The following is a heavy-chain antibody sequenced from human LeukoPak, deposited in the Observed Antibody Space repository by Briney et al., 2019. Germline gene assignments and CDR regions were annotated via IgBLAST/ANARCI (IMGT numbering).Heavy chain of an antibody. D-gene: IGHD3-9*01. CDR3: ARRPRNDILTGTPFDY. V-gene: IGHV4-61*01. CDR2: IYYSGST. CDR1: GASVSSGSYY. Sequence: KASETLSLTCTVSGASVSSGSYYWSWIRQPPGKGLEWIGYIYYSGSTDSNPSLKSRVTISVDTSKNQFSLKLRSVTAADTAVYYCARRPRNDILTGTPFDYWGQGILVTVSS. J-gene: IGHJ4*02.